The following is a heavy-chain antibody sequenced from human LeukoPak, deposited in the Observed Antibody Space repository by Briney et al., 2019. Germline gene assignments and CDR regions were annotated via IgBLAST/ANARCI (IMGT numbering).Heavy chain of an antibody. V-gene: IGHV4-34*12. D-gene: IGHD3-3*01. J-gene: IGHJ4*02. Sequence: SETLSLTCGVYGGSFSSYYWTWIRQSPGMGLEWIGEIIHTGRTNYNPSLKSRVTISVDTSKNQFSLKLSSVTAADTAVYYCARHSTKADFWSGYYGHFDYWGQGTLVTVSS. CDR3: ARHSTKADFWSGYYGHFDY. CDR2: IIHTGRT. CDR1: GGSFSSYY.